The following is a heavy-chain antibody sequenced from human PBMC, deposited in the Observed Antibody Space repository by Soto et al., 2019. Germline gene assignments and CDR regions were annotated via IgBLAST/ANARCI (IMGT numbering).Heavy chain of an antibody. CDR2: IYYSRST. CDR3: SKCPVGGSCDPDVFFDY. V-gene: IGHV4-30-4*01. J-gene: IGHJ4*02. D-gene: IGHD3-16*01. Sequence: QVHLQESGPGLVKPSQTLSLTCTVSGGSISRGDYYWRWIRQPPGKVLEWIGYIYYSRSTYYNPSIKNRFTISVDTFKIQFSLKLRSVSAADSAVDYWSKCPVGGSCDPDVFFDYWRQGRLDTDSS. CDR1: GGSISRGDYY.